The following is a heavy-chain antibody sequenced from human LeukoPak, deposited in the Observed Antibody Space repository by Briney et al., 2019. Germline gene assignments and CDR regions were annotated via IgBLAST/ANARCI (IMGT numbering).Heavy chain of an antibody. CDR1: GYTFTSYG. CDR3: ARDKGVAGTGVFDY. CDR2: ISAYNGNT. D-gene: IGHD6-19*01. Sequence: ASVKVSCKASGYTFTSYGISWVRQAPGQGLEWMGWISAYNGNTNSVQKLQGRVTMTTDTSTSTAYMELSSLRSEDTAVYYCARDKGVAGTGVFDYWGQGTLVTVSS. V-gene: IGHV1-18*01. J-gene: IGHJ4*02.